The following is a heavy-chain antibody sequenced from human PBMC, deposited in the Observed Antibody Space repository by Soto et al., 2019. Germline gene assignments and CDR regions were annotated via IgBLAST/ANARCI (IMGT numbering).Heavy chain of an antibody. CDR2: IFISGNT. V-gene: IGHV4-4*07. CDR3: DRRGGTYHFDS. J-gene: IGHJ4*02. D-gene: IGHD1-1*01. Sequence: SETLSLTCTVSSGSVSTYYWSWLRQPAGKGLEWIGRIFISGNTNYNPSLRSRVNMSVDTSKGQFSLNLTSVTAADTAVYFCDRRGGTYHFDSWGQGILVTVSS. CDR1: SGSVSTYY.